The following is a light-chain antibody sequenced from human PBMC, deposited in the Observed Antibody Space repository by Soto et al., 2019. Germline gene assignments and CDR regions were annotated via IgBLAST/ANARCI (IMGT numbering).Light chain of an antibody. V-gene: IGLV4-69*01. CDR2: LNSDGSH. Sequence: QPVLTQSPSASASLGASVKLTCTLSMGHSNYAIAWHQQQSEKGPRYLMKLNSDGSHSKGDGIPDRFSGSSSGAERYLTISSLQSEDEADYYCQTWGSGIVVFGGGTKLTVL. J-gene: IGLJ2*01. CDR3: QTWGSGIVV. CDR1: MGHSNYA.